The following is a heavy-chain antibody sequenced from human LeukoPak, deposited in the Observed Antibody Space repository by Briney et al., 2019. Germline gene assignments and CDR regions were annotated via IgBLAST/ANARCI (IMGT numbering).Heavy chain of an antibody. CDR3: TRDRTAIFDY. D-gene: IGHD1-1*01. Sequence: GASVTVSCKAFGYTFTSYPLHWVRQAPGQSLEWMGWILAGNGNTKYSQKFQGRITITRDTSATTVYMELSSLRSEDTALYYCTRDRTAIFDYWGQGTRVTVSS. V-gene: IGHV1-3*01. CDR1: GYTFTSYP. J-gene: IGHJ4*02. CDR2: ILAGNGNT.